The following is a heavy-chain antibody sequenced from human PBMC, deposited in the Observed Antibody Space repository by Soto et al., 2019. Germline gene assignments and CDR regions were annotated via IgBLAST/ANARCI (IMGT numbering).Heavy chain of an antibody. CDR1: GGSFSGYY. D-gene: IGHD4-17*01. CDR3: ARETYGDYVGYFDP. V-gene: IGHV4-34*01. CDR2: INHIGST. J-gene: IGHJ5*02. Sequence: PSETLSLTCAVYGGSFSGYYWSWIRQPPGKGLEWIGEINHIGSTNYNPSLKSRVIISVDRSKNQFSLKVSSVTAADTAVYYCARETYGDYVGYFDPWGQGTLVTVSS.